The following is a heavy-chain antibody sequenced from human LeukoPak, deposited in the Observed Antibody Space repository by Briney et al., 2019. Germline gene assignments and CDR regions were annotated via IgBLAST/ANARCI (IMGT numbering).Heavy chain of an antibody. CDR3: ARGAGTSCYLCY. J-gene: IGHJ4*02. D-gene: IGHD2-2*01. CDR1: GYTFTSYY. V-gene: IGHV3-30-3*01. CDR2: ISYDGSNK. Sequence: SCKASGYTFTSYYMHWVRQAPGKGLEWVAVISYDGSNKYYADSVKGRFTISRDNSKNTLYLQMNSLRAEDTAVYYCARGAGTSCYLCYWGQGTLVTVSS.